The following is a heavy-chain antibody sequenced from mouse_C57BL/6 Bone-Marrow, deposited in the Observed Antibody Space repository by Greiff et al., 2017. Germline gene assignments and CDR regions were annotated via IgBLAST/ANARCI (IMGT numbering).Heavy chain of an antibody. D-gene: IGHD2-3*01. J-gene: IGHJ2*01. CDR1: GYSFTSYW. CDR2: IYPSDSET. CDR3: ARGGLLYVDY. Sequence: QVQLQQPGAELVRPGSSVKLSCKASGYSFTSYWMDWVKQRPGQGLEWIGNIYPSDSETHYNQKFKDKATLTVDKSSSTAYMQLSSLTSEDSAVYYCARGGLLYVDYWGEGATLTVSS. V-gene: IGHV1-61*01.